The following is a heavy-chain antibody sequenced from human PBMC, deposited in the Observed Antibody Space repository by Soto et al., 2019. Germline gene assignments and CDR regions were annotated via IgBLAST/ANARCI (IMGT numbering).Heavy chain of an antibody. D-gene: IGHD1-7*01. CDR3: ASRDPGTSVDY. CDR2: IYRTGST. J-gene: IGHJ4*02. V-gene: IGHV4-4*02. CDR1: GGSFTSNSW. Sequence: SETLSLTXAVSGGSFTSNSWWTWVRQPPGQGLEWIGEIYRTGSTNYNPSLKSRVTISLDKSENQFSLKVTSLTAADTAVYYCASRDPGTSVDYWGQGTLVTVS.